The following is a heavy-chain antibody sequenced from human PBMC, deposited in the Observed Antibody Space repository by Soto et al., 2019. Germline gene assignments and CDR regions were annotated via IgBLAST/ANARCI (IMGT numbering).Heavy chain of an antibody. Sequence: SETLSLTCTVSGGSISSYYWSWIRQPPGKGLEWIGYIYYIGSTNYNPSLKSRVTISVDTSKNQFSLKLSSVTAADTAVYYCARGNNWNYVGYFDYWGQGTLVTVSS. CDR3: ARGNNWNYVGYFDY. CDR1: GGSISSYY. CDR2: IYYIGST. J-gene: IGHJ4*02. V-gene: IGHV4-59*01. D-gene: IGHD1-7*01.